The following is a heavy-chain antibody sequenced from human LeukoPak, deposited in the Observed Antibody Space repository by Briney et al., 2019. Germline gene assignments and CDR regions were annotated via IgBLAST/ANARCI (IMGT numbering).Heavy chain of an antibody. CDR2: IYYSGST. CDR3: ARETGGVTAFDY. Sequence: PSETLSLTCTVSGGSISSYYWSWIRQPPGKGLEWIGYIYYSGSTNYNPSLKSRVTISVDTSKNQISLKLSSVTAADTAVYYCARETGGVTAFDYWGQGTLVTVSS. D-gene: IGHD3-16*01. V-gene: IGHV4-59*01. J-gene: IGHJ4*02. CDR1: GGSISSYY.